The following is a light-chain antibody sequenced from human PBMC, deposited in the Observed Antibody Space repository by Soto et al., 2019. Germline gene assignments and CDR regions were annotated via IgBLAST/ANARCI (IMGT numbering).Light chain of an antibody. Sequence: QSALTQPRSVSGSPGQSVTISCTGTTSDVGGYNYVSWYQQYPVKAPKLIISEVNKRPSGVPDRFSGSKSGNTASLTISGLQAEDEADYYCCSYAGSYSIFGEGTKVTGL. V-gene: IGLV2-11*01. CDR1: TSDVGGYNY. CDR2: EVN. J-gene: IGLJ2*01. CDR3: CSYAGSYSI.